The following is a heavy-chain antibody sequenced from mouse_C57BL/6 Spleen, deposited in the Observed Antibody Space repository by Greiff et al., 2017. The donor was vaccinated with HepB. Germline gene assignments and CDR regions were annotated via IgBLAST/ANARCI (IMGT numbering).Heavy chain of an antibody. CDR2: IYPGSGNT. J-gene: IGHJ1*03. Sequence: QVQLQQSGAELVRPGASVKLSCKASGYTFTDYYINWVKQRPGQGLEWIARIYPGSGNTYYNEKFKGKATLTAEKSSSTAYMQLSSLTSEDSAVYFCAREDDGSSDFDVWGTGTTVTVSS. CDR1: GYTFTDYY. D-gene: IGHD1-1*01. V-gene: IGHV1-76*01. CDR3: AREDDGSSDFDV.